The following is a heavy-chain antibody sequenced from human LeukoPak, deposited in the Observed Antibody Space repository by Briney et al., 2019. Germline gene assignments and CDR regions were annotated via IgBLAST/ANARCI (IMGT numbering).Heavy chain of an antibody. Sequence: SETLSLTSTVSGGSISSTSYYWGWIRQPPGKGLEWIGSIFYSGSAYYNPSLKSRVTISVDTSKNQVSLKLSSVTAADTAVYYCARYYFSRGHSRGWFDPWGQGTLVTVSS. J-gene: IGHJ5*02. CDR1: GGSISSTSYY. V-gene: IGHV4-39*01. D-gene: IGHD3-22*01. CDR2: IFYSGSA. CDR3: ARYYFSRGHSRGWFDP.